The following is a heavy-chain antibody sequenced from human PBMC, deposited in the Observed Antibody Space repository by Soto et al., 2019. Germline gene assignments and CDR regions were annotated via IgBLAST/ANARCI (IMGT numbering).Heavy chain of an antibody. J-gene: IGHJ4*02. V-gene: IGHV3-23*01. CDR1: GFTFSSYA. CDR2: ISGSGGST. CDR3: AKVRYSSGWYDY. D-gene: IGHD6-19*01. Sequence: GSLRLSCAASGFTFSSYAMSWVRQAPGKGLEWVSAISGSGGSTYYADSVKGRFTISRDNSKNTLYLQMNSLRAEDTAVYYCAKVRYSSGWYDYWGQGTLVTVSS.